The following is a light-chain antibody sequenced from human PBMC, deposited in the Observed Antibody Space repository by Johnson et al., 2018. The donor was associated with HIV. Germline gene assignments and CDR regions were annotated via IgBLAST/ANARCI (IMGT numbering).Light chain of an antibody. Sequence: QSVLTQPPSVSAAPGQKVTISCSGSSSNIGNNYVSWYQQLPGTAPKLLIYENNKRPSVIPDRFSGSKSGTSATLGITGLQTGDEADYYCSTWDNSLSAGGVFGTGTKVTVL. CDR2: ENN. CDR1: SSNIGNNY. CDR3: STWDNSLSAGGV. J-gene: IGLJ1*01. V-gene: IGLV1-51*02.